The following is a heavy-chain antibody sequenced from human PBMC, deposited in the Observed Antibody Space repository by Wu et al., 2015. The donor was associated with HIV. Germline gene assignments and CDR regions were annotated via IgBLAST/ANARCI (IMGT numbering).Heavy chain of an antibody. CDR2: INPSGGST. V-gene: IGHV1-46*01. J-gene: IGHJ6*02. CDR1: GGTFSRFG. Sequence: QVQLVQSGAEVKKPGSSVRVSCKASGGTFSRFGISWVRQAPGQGLEWMGIINPSGGSTTYAQKFQGRVTMTRDTSTSTVYMELSSLRSEDTAVYYCARVLDILTGYPTYGMDVWGQGTTVTVSS. CDR3: ARVLDILTGYPTYGMDV. D-gene: IGHD3-9*01.